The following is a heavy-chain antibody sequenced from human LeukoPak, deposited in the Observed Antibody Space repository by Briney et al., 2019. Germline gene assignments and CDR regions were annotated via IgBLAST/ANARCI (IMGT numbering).Heavy chain of an antibody. CDR1: GFTFSSYW. D-gene: IGHD1-26*01. J-gene: IGHJ4*02. CDR2: IKQDGSEK. Sequence: PGGSLRLSCAASGFTFSSYWMSWVRQAPGKGLEWVANIKQDGSEKYYVDSVKGRFTISRDNAKNSLYLQMNSLRAEDTAVYYCARDHWDSGSSKFDYWGQGTLVTVSS. CDR3: ARDHWDSGSSKFDY. V-gene: IGHV3-7*01.